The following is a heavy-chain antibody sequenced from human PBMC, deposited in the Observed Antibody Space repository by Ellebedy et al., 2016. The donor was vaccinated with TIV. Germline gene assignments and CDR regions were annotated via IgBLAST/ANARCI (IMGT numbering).Heavy chain of an antibody. D-gene: IGHD3-3*01. V-gene: IGHV3-23*01. CDR3: ARDPQLYYDFWSGSGGGYYFDY. Sequence: GESLKISCEASGFTFSTYGMNWVRQAPGKGLEWVSGIRTSGSSTYYADSVKGRFTMSRDNSKNTLYLQMNSLRAEDTAVYYCARDPQLYYDFWSGSGGGYYFDYWGQGTLVTVSS. CDR1: GFTFSTYG. J-gene: IGHJ4*02. CDR2: IRTSGSST.